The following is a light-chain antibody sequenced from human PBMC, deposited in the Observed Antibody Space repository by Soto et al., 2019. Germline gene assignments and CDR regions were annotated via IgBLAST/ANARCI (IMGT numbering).Light chain of an antibody. V-gene: IGKV2-30*01. CDR2: YVS. J-gene: IGKJ3*01. CDR3: MQGTHWPLT. CDR1: QSLVSSDGNTY. Sequence: DVVMTQSPLSLPVTLGQPASISCRSSQSLVSSDGNTYLNWFQQRPGQSPRRLIYYVSNRDSGVPERFSGSGSGTDFTLRISRVEAEDVGVYYCMQGTHWPLTCGHGTKVDIK.